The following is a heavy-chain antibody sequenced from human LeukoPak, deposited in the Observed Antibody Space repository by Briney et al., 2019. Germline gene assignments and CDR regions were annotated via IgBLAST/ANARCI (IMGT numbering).Heavy chain of an antibody. D-gene: IGHD6-13*01. V-gene: IGHV4-38-2*01. CDR3: ARLERVGVAAAGNIY. CDR2: IYHSGST. J-gene: IGHJ4*02. Sequence: SETLSLTCAVSGYSISSGYYWGWIRQPPGKGLEWIGSIYHSGSTYYNPSLKSRVTISVDTSKNQFSLKLSSVTAADMAVYYCARLERVGVAAAGNIYWGQGTLVTVSS. CDR1: GYSISSGYY.